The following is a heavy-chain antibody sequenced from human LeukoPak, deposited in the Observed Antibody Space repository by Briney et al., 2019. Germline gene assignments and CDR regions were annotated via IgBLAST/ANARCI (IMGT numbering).Heavy chain of an antibody. CDR1: GFTFSSFA. CDR2: TSGSGASS. CDR3: AKANRVTVVRGDYMDV. D-gene: IGHD3-10*01. Sequence: PGGSLRLSCAASGFTFSSFAMNWVRQAPAKGLEWVSGTSGSGASSYYADSVRGRFTISRDNSKNTLFLQMNSLRVEDTAVYYCAKANRVTVVRGDYMDVWGIGTTVTVSS. V-gene: IGHV3-23*01. J-gene: IGHJ6*03.